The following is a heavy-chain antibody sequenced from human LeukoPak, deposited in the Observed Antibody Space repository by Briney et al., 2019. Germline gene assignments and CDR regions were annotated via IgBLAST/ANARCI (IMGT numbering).Heavy chain of an antibody. V-gene: IGHV1-8*02. J-gene: IGHJ4*02. CDR2: MNPNNDNT. CDR3: ARRVGLTARFDS. Sequence: ASVKVSCKASGYTFISYRISWVRQAPGRGPEWMGWMNPNNDNTGYAQKFQGRVTMTRNISTGTAYMELSSLRSEDTAVYYCARRVGLTARFDSWGQGTLVTVSS. D-gene: IGHD1-14*01. CDR1: GYTFISYR.